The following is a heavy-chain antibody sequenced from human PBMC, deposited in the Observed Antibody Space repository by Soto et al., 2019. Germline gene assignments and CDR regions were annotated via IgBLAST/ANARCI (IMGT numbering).Heavy chain of an antibody. Sequence: ASVKVSCKASGGTFSSYAISWVRQAPGQGLEWMGGIIPIFGTANYAQKFQGRVTITADESTSTAYMELSSLRSEDTAVYYCARGANYYGSGSYAGMDVWGQGTTVTVSS. J-gene: IGHJ6*02. CDR1: GGTFSSYA. CDR3: ARGANYYGSGSYAGMDV. D-gene: IGHD3-10*01. CDR2: IIPIFGTA. V-gene: IGHV1-69*13.